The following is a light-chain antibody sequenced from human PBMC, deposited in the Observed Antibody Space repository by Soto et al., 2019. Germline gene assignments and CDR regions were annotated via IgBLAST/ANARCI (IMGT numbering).Light chain of an antibody. J-gene: IGKJ5*01. CDR1: QSVSSSY. Sequence: EIVLTQSPGTLSLSPGERATLSRRASQSVSSSYLAWYQQKPGQAPRLLLYGASNRATGNPDRFSGSGSGTDFTLTISRLEPDDCAVYYFQQYGSSPPITFGQGTRLEIK. V-gene: IGKV3-20*01. CDR3: QQYGSSPPIT. CDR2: GAS.